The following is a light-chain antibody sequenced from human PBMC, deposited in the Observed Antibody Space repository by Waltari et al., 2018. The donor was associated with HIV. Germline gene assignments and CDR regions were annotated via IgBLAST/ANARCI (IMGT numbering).Light chain of an antibody. Sequence: DIKMIQSPSSRSASVEDKVTITCQASQDISNYLNWYQQKPGKAPKLLIYDASNLETGVPSRFSGSGSGTDFTFTISSLQPEDIATYYCQQYDNLFTFGGGTKVEI. CDR3: QQYDNLFT. J-gene: IGKJ4*01. CDR1: QDISNY. V-gene: IGKV1-33*01. CDR2: DAS.